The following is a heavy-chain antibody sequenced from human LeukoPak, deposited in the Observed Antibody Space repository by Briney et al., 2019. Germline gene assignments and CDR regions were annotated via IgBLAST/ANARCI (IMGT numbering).Heavy chain of an antibody. Sequence: PGGSLRLSCEASGFTFGSHAMYWVRQAPGKGLEWIAGIFGSGGSPHYADSVKGRFTISRDNSRNTVYLQINSLRAEDTAVYYCGKTAVGYSSSQKPAWPVDYWGQGTLVTVSS. D-gene: IGHD5-18*01. J-gene: IGHJ4*02. CDR3: GKTAVGYSSSQKPAWPVDY. V-gene: IGHV3-23*01. CDR2: IFGSGGSP. CDR1: GFTFGSHA.